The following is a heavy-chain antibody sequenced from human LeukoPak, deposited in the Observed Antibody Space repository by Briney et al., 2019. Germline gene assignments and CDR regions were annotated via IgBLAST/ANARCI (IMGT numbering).Heavy chain of an antibody. CDR3: ARDEELGTSLLHLAYYYYMDV. J-gene: IGHJ6*03. D-gene: IGHD7-27*01. CDR2: IRSSGSTI. V-gene: IGHV3-48*04. Sequence: GGSLRLSCAASGFTFSSYGMHWVRQAPGKGLEWISYIRSSGSTIHYADSVKGRFTISRDNGKNSLYLQMNSLRAEDTAVYYCARDEELGTSLLHLAYYYYMDVWGKGTTVTVSS. CDR1: GFTFSSYG.